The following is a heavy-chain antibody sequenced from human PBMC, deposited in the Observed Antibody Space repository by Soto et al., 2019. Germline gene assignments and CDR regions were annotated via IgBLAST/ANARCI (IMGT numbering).Heavy chain of an antibody. CDR2: IMPIFRTP. Sequence: QVQLEQSGAEVKKPGSSVKVSCRASGGTFSNSALSWVRQAPGQGLEWIGGIMPIFRTPDYAQKFQGRVTITADESQSTAYMELSGLRRDDTAVYYCARDKARVQLGGNYNYMLDVWGQGTTVTVSS. CDR3: ARDKARVQLGGNYNYMLDV. CDR1: GGTFSNSA. V-gene: IGHV1-69*12. D-gene: IGHD1-7*01. J-gene: IGHJ6*02.